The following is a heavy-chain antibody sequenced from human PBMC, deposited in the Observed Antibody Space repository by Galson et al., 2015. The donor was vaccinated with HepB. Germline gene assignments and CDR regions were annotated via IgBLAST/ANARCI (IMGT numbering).Heavy chain of an antibody. CDR3: ARASGGPTQFDY. Sequence: SLRLSCAASGFTFDDYTMHWVRQAPGKGLEWVSGTTWDGRYTYYADSVKGRFTISRDNNNSFLYLRMNSLRTEDTALYYCARASGGPTQFDYWGQGTLVTVSS. CDR1: GFTFDDYT. CDR2: TTWDGRYT. D-gene: IGHD6-19*01. J-gene: IGHJ4*02. V-gene: IGHV3-43*01.